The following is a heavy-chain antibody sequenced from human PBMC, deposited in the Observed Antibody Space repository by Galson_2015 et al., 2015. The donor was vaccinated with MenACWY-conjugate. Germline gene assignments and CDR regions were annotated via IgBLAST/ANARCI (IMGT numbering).Heavy chain of an antibody. CDR1: GGTFRKHA. V-gene: IGHV1-69*06. CDR2: IIPPYDTT. D-gene: IGHD2-2*02. J-gene: IGHJ1*01. CDR3: ATSPLFYNITVLPAAIWYFQT. Sequence: SVKVSCKASGGTFRKHAISWVRLAPGQGLEFVGGIIPPYDTTKYAQKFQGRVTITADKSTSTAYMELTRLTSADTAVYYCATSPLFYNITVLPAAIWYFQTWGQGALGTVAA.